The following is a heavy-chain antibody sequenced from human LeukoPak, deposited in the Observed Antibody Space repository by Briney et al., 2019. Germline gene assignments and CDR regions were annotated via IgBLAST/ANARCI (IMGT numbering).Heavy chain of an antibody. D-gene: IGHD3-22*01. Sequence: SVKVPCKASGGTFSGYGINRVRQAPGQGLEWMGRVVPMSGTANYAQKFQGRVTITTDESTSTAYMELTSLRSEDTAVYYCARDFYYDTSGGGLTWGQGTMVTVSS. CDR2: VVPMSGTA. CDR1: GGTFSGYG. J-gene: IGHJ3*01. V-gene: IGHV1-69*05. CDR3: ARDFYYDTSGGGLT.